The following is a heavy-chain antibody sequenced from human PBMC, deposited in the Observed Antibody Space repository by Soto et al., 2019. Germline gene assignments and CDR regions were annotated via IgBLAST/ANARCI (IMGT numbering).Heavy chain of an antibody. CDR3: ARAVVGIRDRKGSFWFDP. Sequence: QVQLQESGPGLVKPSETLSLTCTVSGGSVNSGKYYWSWIRQPPGKGLEWIGHISYDGSTNYSPSLKGRVTLSKDTSTSQYSLTLKSVTAADTAVYYCARAVVGIRDRKGSFWFDPWGQGTLVTVSS. J-gene: IGHJ5*02. D-gene: IGHD1-1*01. CDR1: GGSVNSGKYY. V-gene: IGHV4-61*01. CDR2: ISYDGST.